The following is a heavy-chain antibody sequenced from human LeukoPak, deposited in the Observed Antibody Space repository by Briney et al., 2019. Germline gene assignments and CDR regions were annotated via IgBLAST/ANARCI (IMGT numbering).Heavy chain of an antibody. CDR2: INPNSGGT. D-gene: IGHD3-10*01. CDR3: ARAPTYYYGSGSYYYGMDV. J-gene: IGHJ6*02. V-gene: IGHV1-2*02. CDR1: GYTLTGYY. Sequence: ASVKVSCKASGYTLTGYYMHWVRQAPGQGLEWMGWINPNSGGTNYAQKFQGRVTMTRDTSISTAYMELSRLRSDDTAVYYCARAPTYYYGSGSYYYGMDVWGQGTTVTVSS.